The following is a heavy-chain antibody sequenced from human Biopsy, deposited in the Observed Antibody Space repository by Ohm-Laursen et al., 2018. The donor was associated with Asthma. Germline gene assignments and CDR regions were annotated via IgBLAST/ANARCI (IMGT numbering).Heavy chain of an antibody. V-gene: IGHV3-23*01. Sequence: SLRLSCAAFGFTFSNYGMSWVRQAPGKGLEYVSAISSGGDVTYYADSVKGRFTISRDNSKNTLYLQMNSLRAEDTAVYYCARESSVAGSSDFDYWGQGTLVTVSS. J-gene: IGHJ4*02. CDR3: ARESSVAGSSDFDY. D-gene: IGHD6-19*01. CDR1: GFTFSNYG. CDR2: ISSGGDVT.